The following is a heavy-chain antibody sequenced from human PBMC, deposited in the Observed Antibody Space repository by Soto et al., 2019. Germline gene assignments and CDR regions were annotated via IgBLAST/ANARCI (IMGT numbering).Heavy chain of an antibody. D-gene: IGHD4-17*01. CDR3: AKAGIRSSVTTRIDY. CDR1: GFTFSSYA. Sequence: PGGSLRLSCAASGFTFSSYAMNWVRQAPGRGLEWVSTISASGGTTYYANSVKGRFTISRDNSKNTLYLQMNSLRAEDTALYYCAKAGIRSSVTTRIDYWGQGTLVTVSS. V-gene: IGHV3-23*01. CDR2: ISASGGTT. J-gene: IGHJ4*02.